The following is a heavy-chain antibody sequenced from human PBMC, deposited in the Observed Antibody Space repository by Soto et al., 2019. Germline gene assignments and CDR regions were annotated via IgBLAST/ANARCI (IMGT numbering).Heavy chain of an antibody. D-gene: IGHD3-10*01. V-gene: IGHV3-21*01. CDR2: ISSSSSYI. J-gene: IGHJ4*02. Sequence: GGSLRLSCAASGFTFSSYSMNWVRQAPGKGLEWVSSISSSSSYIYYADSVKGRFTISRDNAKNSLYLQMNSLRAEDTAVYYCARDGNPSGGSGSYYDYWGQGTLVTVSS. CDR3: ARDGNPSGGSGSYYDY. CDR1: GFTFSSYS.